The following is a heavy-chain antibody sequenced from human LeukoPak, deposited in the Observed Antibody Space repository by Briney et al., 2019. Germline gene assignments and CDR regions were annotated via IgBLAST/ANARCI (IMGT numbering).Heavy chain of an antibody. CDR1: GGSISSYY. D-gene: IGHD5-24*01. CDR2: IYYSGST. Sequence: SETLSLTCTVSGGSISSYYWSWIRQSPGKGLEWIGYIYYSGSTYYNPSLKSRVTISVDASKNQFSLKLSSVTAADTAVYYCARHPSGRMWLQQGGWFDPWGQGTPVTVSS. J-gene: IGHJ5*02. V-gene: IGHV4-59*08. CDR3: ARHPSGRMWLQQGGWFDP.